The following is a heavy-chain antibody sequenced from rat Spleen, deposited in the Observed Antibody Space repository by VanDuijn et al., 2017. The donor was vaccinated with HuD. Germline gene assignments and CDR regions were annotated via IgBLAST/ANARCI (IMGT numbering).Heavy chain of an antibody. V-gene: IGHV5-29*01. CDR3: ARAEFEVGWFAN. Sequence: EVQLVESDGGLVQPGRSLKLSCAASGFTFSDYYMAWVRQAPTKGLEWVATISSDGSNTYYRDSVKGRFTISRDNVRSTLYLQMDSLRSEDTATYYCARAEFEVGWFANWGQGTLVTVSS. D-gene: IGHD4-4*01. J-gene: IGHJ3*01. CDR2: ISSDGSNT. CDR1: GFTFSDYY.